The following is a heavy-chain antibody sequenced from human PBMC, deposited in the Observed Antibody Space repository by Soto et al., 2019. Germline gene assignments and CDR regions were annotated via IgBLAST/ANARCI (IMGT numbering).Heavy chain of an antibody. J-gene: IGHJ5*02. CDR2: ISGSGGST. CDR1: GFTFSSYA. V-gene: IGHV3-23*01. D-gene: IGHD5-12*01. Sequence: EVQLLESGGGLVQPGGSLRLSCAASGFTFSSYAMSWVRQAPGQGLEWVSAISGSGGSTYYADSVKGRFTISRDNSKNTLYLQMNSLRAEDTAVYYCAKDARYSGYDFNWFDPWGQGTLVTVSS. CDR3: AKDARYSGYDFNWFDP.